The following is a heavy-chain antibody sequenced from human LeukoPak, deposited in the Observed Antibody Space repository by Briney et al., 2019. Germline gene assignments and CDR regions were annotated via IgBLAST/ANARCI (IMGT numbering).Heavy chain of an antibody. J-gene: IGHJ5*02. V-gene: IGHV3-11*01. Sequence: GGSLRLSCAASGFTFSDYYMSRIRQAPGKGLEWVSYLSSSGSTIYYADSVKGRFTISRDNAKNSLYLQMNSLRAEDTAVYYCARPTSSGWRAVFDPWGQGTLVTVSS. CDR1: GFTFSDYY. CDR2: LSSSGSTI. D-gene: IGHD6-19*01. CDR3: ARPTSSGWRAVFDP.